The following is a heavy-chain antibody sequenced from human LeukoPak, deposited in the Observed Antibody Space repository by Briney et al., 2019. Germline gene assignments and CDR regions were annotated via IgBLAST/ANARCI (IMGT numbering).Heavy chain of an antibody. CDR3: ASGAITMVRLPRVYYGIDV. CDR1: GYTFTGYY. J-gene: IGHJ6*02. Sequence: APVKVSCKASGYTFTGYYMHWVRQAPGQGLEWMGRINPNSGGTNYAQKFQGRVTMTRDASISTAYMELSSLRSEDTAVYYCASGAITMVRLPRVYYGIDVWGQGTTVTVSS. V-gene: IGHV1-2*06. D-gene: IGHD3-10*01. CDR2: INPNSGGT.